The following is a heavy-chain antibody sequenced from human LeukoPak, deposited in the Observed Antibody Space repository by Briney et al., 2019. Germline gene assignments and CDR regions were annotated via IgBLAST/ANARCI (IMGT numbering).Heavy chain of an antibody. CDR1: GFTVSTNY. J-gene: IGHJ6*02. CDR3: AKDRAAAAGYGYGMDV. Sequence: PGGSLRLSCAASGFTVSTNYMSWVRQAPGKGLEWVSGISWNSGSIGYADSVKGRFTISRDNAKNSLYLQMNSLRAEDTALYYCAKDRAAAAGYGYGMDVWGQGTTVTVSS. CDR2: ISWNSGSI. D-gene: IGHD6-13*01. V-gene: IGHV3-9*01.